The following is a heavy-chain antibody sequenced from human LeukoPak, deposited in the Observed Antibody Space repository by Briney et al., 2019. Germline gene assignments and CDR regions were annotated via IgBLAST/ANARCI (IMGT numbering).Heavy chain of an antibody. Sequence: SETLSLTCAVSVYSISSGYYWGWIRQPPGKGLEWIGSIYHSGSTYYNPSLKSRVTISVDTSKNQFSLKLSSVTAADTAVYYCARGSTSCCYGNWFDPWGQGTLVTVSS. V-gene: IGHV4-38-2*01. J-gene: IGHJ5*02. D-gene: IGHD2-2*01. CDR3: ARGSTSCCYGNWFDP. CDR1: VYSISSGYY. CDR2: IYHSGST.